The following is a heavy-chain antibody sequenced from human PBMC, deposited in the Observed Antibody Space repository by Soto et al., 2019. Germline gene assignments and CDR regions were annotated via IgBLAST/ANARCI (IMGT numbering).Heavy chain of an antibody. CDR3: AAGGGLPRYY. CDR1: GGSISSGGYS. J-gene: IGHJ4*02. V-gene: IGHV4-30-2*01. Sequence: QLQLQESGSGLVKPSQTLSLTCAVSGGSISSGGYSWSWIRQPPGKGLEWIGYIYHSGSTYYNPSRKRRVTISVDRAKNQFSRKLSSVTAADTAVYYCAAGGGLPRYYWGQGTLVTVSS. D-gene: IGHD5-12*01. CDR2: IYHSGST.